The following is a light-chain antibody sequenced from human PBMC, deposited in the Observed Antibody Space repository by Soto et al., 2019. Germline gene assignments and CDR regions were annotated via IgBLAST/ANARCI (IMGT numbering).Light chain of an antibody. Sequence: DIQMTQSPSSLSASVGDRVTITFQASQNINNYLNWYQQKPGRAPXXLIYDASNLEAGDPSRFRGSGSGTDFTFTISRLQPEDIATYYCQQYEILPTFGQGTRLETK. CDR2: DAS. J-gene: IGKJ5*01. V-gene: IGKV1-33*01. CDR3: QQYEILPT. CDR1: QNINNY.